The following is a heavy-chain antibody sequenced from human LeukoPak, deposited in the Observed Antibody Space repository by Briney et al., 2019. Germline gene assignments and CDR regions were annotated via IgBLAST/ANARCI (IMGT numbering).Heavy chain of an antibody. V-gene: IGHV4-39*01. D-gene: IGHD2-2*01. J-gene: IGHJ4*02. CDR2: IYHTGST. CDR3: ARLVGRCSSASCAFDY. CDR1: GGSISISSYY. Sequence: SETLSLTCTVSGGSISISSYYWAWIRQPPEKGLEWIGTIYHTGSTYYNPSLKSRVTISVDTSKNQFSLKLSSVTAAETAVYYCARLVGRCSSASCAFDYWGQGTLVTVSS.